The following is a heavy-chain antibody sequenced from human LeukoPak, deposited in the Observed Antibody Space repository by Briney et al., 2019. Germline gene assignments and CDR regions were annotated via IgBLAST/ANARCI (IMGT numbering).Heavy chain of an antibody. Sequence: SQTLSLTCTVSGGSVSSVGDYWNWIRQPAGKGLEWIGRIYVSGSTDYNPSLESRVSMSLDTSENQFYLKLSSVTAADTAVYYCARGGYYGAFDYWGQGTLVTVAS. CDR2: IYVSGST. D-gene: IGHD3-10*01. CDR3: ARGGYYGAFDY. V-gene: IGHV4-61*02. CDR1: GGSVSSVGDY. J-gene: IGHJ4*02.